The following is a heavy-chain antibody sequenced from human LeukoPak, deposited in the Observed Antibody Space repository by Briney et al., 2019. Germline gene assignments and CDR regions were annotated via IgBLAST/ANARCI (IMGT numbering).Heavy chain of an antibody. CDR1: GFTFSTYP. Sequence: PGGSLRLSCAASGFTFSTYPMAWVRQAPGGGLELVSGISDNGGRTYYAESVKGRFAISRDDSKSTLYLQMNSLRGEDTDVYYCAKDFGRNLGGPGYWGRGTLVIVSS. D-gene: IGHD1-14*01. CDR2: ISDNGGRT. V-gene: IGHV3-23*01. J-gene: IGHJ4*02. CDR3: AKDFGRNLGGPGY.